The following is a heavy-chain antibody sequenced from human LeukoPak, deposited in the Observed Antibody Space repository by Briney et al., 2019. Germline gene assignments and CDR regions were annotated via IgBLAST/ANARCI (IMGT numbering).Heavy chain of an antibody. D-gene: IGHD6-6*01. V-gene: IGHV3-23*01. Sequence: PGGSLRLSCAASGFTFSRYAMNWVRQAPGKGLEWVSAISGSGGSTYYADSVKGRFTISRDNSKNTLYLQMNSLRAEDTAVYYCACLGPQAPNNYYYVDVWGKGTTVTVSS. CDR1: GFTFSRYA. CDR2: ISGSGGST. CDR3: ACLGPQAPNNYYYVDV. J-gene: IGHJ6*03.